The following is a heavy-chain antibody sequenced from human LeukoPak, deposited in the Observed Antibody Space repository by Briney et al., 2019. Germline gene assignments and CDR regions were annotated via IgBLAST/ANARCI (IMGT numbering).Heavy chain of an antibody. CDR2: IKSKTYGGTT. V-gene: IGHV3-49*03. J-gene: IGHJ4*02. D-gene: IGHD7-27*01. CDR1: RFTFGDNA. CDR3: TRDRGSSTLGDY. Sequence: GRSLRLSCTASRFTFGDNALSWFRQAPGKELEWLGFIKSKTYGGTTEYAASVKGRFTISRDDSKSIAYLQMNSLKTEDTAVYYCTRDRGSSTLGDYWGQGTLVTVSS.